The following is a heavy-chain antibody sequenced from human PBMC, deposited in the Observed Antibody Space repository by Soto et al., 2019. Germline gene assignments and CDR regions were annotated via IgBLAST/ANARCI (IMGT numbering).Heavy chain of an antibody. CDR1: GGSISSYY. CDR3: ARVGENIAALDY. Sequence: PSETLSLTCTVSGGSISSYYWSWIRQPPGKGLEWIGYIYYSGSTNYNPSLKSRVTISVDTSKNQFSLKLSSVTAADTAVYYCARVGENIAALDYWGQGTLVTVSS. CDR2: IYYSGST. J-gene: IGHJ4*02. V-gene: IGHV4-59*01. D-gene: IGHD6-13*01.